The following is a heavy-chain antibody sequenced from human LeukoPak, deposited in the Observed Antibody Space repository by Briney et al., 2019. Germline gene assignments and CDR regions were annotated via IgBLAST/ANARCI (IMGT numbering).Heavy chain of an antibody. J-gene: IGHJ4*02. CDR3: TRVGYIDEGIDY. CDR1: GFIFSDYY. CDR2: ISSGGTTI. D-gene: IGHD5-24*01. Sequence: GGSLRLSCAASGFIFSDYYMSWIRQAPGKGLEWVSYISSGGTTIYYADSVKGRFTISRDNAKNSLYLQMNSLRAEDTAIYYCTRVGYIDEGIDYWGQGTLVTVSS. V-gene: IGHV3-11*04.